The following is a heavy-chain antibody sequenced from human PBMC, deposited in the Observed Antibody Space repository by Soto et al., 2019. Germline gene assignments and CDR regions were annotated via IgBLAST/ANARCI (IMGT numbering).Heavy chain of an antibody. D-gene: IGHD1-26*01. Sequence: GGSLRLSCAASGFTFSSYSMNWVRQAPGKGLEWVSYISSSSSTIYYADSVKGRFTISRDNAKNSLYLQMNGLRAEDTAVYYCARVGRGQAFDYWGQGTLVTVSS. CDR2: ISSSSSTI. J-gene: IGHJ4*02. CDR1: GFTFSSYS. V-gene: IGHV3-48*01. CDR3: ARVGRGQAFDY.